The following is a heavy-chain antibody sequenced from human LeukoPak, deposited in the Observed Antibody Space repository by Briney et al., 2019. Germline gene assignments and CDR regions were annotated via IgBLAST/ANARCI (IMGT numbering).Heavy chain of an antibody. CDR1: GFTFSNAW. CDR3: ATRPASETYYGVLDY. Sequence: GGSLRLSCAASGFTFSNAWMNWVRQAPGKGLEWVGRIKSKTDGETTEYGAPVKGRFTISRDNSKNMLYPQMNSLRAEDTAVYYCATRPASETYYGVLDYWGQGTLVTVSS. J-gene: IGHJ4*02. CDR2: IKSKTDGETT. V-gene: IGHV3-15*01. D-gene: IGHD3-16*01.